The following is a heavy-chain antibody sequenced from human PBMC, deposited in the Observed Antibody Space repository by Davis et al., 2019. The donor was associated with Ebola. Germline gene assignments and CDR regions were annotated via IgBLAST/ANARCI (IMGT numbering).Heavy chain of an antibody. D-gene: IGHD3-3*01. CDR2: IKQDGSEK. V-gene: IGHV3-7*01. CDR3: ARAQGGITIFGVVIPE. J-gene: IGHJ4*02. Sequence: GGSLRLSCAASGFTFSSYWMSWVRQAPGKGLEWVANIKQDGSEKYYVDSVKGRFTISRDNAKNSLYLQMNSLRAEDTAVYYCARAQGGITIFGVVIPEGGQRTLVTVSS. CDR1: GFTFSSYW.